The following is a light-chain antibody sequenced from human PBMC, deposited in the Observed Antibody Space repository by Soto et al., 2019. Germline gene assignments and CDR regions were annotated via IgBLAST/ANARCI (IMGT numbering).Light chain of an antibody. Sequence: QSALTQPPSASGSHGQSVTISCTGTSSDVGAYDYVSWYQLHPGKAPKLILSEVTKRPSGVPDRFSGSKSGNTASLTVSGLQPEDEADYYCKSYAGNDNPYVFGTGTKAPS. CDR1: SSDVGAYDY. CDR3: KSYAGNDNPYV. CDR2: EVT. J-gene: IGLJ1*01. V-gene: IGLV2-8*01.